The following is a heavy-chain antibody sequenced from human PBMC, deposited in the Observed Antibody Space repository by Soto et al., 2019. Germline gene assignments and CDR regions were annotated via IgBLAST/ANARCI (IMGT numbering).Heavy chain of an antibody. V-gene: IGHV3-11*01. J-gene: IGHJ6*02. CDR3: ARPNGESIHYYHGMDV. CDR1: GFTFSDYY. CDR2: ISRDGDSM. Sequence: QVQLVESGGGLVKPGGSLRLSCAASGFTFSDYYMAWIRQAPGKGLEYVSCISRDGDSMYYADSVKGRLTISRDNAKNSLSLQMNSLRAEDTAVYYCARPNGESIHYYHGMDVWGQGTTVTVSS. D-gene: IGHD3-10*01.